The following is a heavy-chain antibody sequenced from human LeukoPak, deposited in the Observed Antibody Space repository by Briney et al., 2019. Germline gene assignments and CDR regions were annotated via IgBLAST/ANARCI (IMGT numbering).Heavy chain of an antibody. Sequence: ASVKVSCKASGYTFTSYDINWVRQATGQGLEWMGWMNPNSGNTGYAQKFQGRVTMTRNTSISTAYMELSSLRSEDTGVYYCARVLGYDSSGYYYDNYFDYWGQGTLVTVSS. CDR2: MNPNSGNT. CDR1: GYTFTSYD. CDR3: ARVLGYDSSGYYYDNYFDY. J-gene: IGHJ4*02. D-gene: IGHD3-22*01. V-gene: IGHV1-8*01.